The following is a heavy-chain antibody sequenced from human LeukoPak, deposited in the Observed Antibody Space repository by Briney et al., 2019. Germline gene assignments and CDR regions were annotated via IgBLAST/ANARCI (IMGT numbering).Heavy chain of an antibody. CDR1: GGSISSSSYY. V-gene: IGHV4-39*07. J-gene: IGHJ4*02. D-gene: IGHD6-19*01. Sequence: TSETLSLTCTVSGGSISSSSYYWGWIRQPPGKGLEWIGSIYYSGSTYYNPSLKSRVTISVDTSKNQFSLKLSSVTAADTAVYYCAIGIAVAGTTPFDYWGQGTLVTVSS. CDR2: IYYSGST. CDR3: AIGIAVAGTTPFDY.